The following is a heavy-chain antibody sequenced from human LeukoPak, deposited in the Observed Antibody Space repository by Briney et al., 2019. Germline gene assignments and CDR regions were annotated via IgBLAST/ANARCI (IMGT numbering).Heavy chain of an antibody. D-gene: IGHD5-18*01. V-gene: IGHV1-69*05. J-gene: IGHJ4*02. CDR2: IIPIFGTA. CDR3: ARNLGYSYGLLYFDY. CDR1: GDTFSSYA. Sequence: GASVKVSCKASGDTFSSYAISWVRQAPGQGLEWMGGIIPIFGTANYAQKFQGRVTITTDESTSTAYMELSSLRSEDTAVYYCARNLGYSYGLLYFDYWGQGTLVTVSS.